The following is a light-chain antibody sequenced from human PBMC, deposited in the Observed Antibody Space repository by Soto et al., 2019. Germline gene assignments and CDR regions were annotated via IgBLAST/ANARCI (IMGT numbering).Light chain of an antibody. V-gene: IGKV3-11*01. J-gene: IGKJ5*01. CDR1: QSVSSY. Sequence: EIVLTQSPATLSLSPGERATLSCRASQSVSSYLAWYQQKPGQAPRLLIYDASNRATGIPARFSGGGSGTEFTLTISGLQSEDFAVYYCQQYNNWPPITFGQGTRLEI. CDR3: QQYNNWPPIT. CDR2: DAS.